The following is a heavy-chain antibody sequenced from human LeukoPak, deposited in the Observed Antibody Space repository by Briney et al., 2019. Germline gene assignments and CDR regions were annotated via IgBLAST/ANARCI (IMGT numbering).Heavy chain of an antibody. J-gene: IGHJ4*02. D-gene: IGHD1-26*01. Sequence: PGGSLRLSCAASGFTFSSYAMSWVRQAPGKGLEWVAVISYDGSNKYYADSVKGRFTISRDNSKNTLYLQMNSLRAEDTAVYYCAKSSWELQETQAYFDYWGQGTLVTVSS. CDR1: GFTFSSYA. CDR3: AKSSWELQETQAYFDY. CDR2: ISYDGSNK. V-gene: IGHV3-30*18.